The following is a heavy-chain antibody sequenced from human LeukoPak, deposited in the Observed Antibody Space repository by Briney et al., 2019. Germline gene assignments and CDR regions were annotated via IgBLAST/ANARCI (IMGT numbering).Heavy chain of an antibody. Sequence: GASVKVSCKASGYTFTSYYMHWVRQAPGQGLEWMGIINPSGGSTSYAQKFQGRVTMTTDESTSTAYMELSSLRSEDTAVYYCARASLTGYCSSTSCSYYFDYWGQGTLVTVSS. D-gene: IGHD2-2*01. CDR3: ARASLTGYCSSTSCSYYFDY. CDR2: INPSGGST. J-gene: IGHJ4*02. CDR1: GYTFTSYY. V-gene: IGHV1-46*01.